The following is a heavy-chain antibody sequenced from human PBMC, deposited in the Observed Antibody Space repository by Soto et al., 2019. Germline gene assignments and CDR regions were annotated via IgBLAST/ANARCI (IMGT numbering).Heavy chain of an antibody. J-gene: IGHJ4*02. CDR1: GFSFSTYG. D-gene: IGHD7-27*01. CDR3: VKDGPNWGRDFDN. V-gene: IGHV3-33*06. CDR2: IWHDGGNK. Sequence: QVQLVESGGGVVQPGRSLRLSCTASGFSFSTYGMHWVRQAPGKGLEWVAVIWHDGGNKYYADSVKGRFTIYRDNSKNTLFLEMNSLRAEDTAVYYCVKDGPNWGRDFDNWGQGTLVIVSS.